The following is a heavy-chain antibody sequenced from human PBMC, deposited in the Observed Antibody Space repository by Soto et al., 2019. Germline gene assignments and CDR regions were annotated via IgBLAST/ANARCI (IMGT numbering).Heavy chain of an antibody. V-gene: IGHV1-18*01. J-gene: IGHJ4*02. CDR3: ARDPQLERRREFDY. CDR1: GYTFSTYG. D-gene: IGHD1-1*01. Sequence: QVQLVQSGAEVKKPGASVMVSCKASGYTFSTYGISWVRQAPGQGLEWMGWISVYNGNTNYAQSLQGRVTMTTDTSTSTAYMELRSLRSDDTAVYYCARDPQLERRREFDYWGQGTLVTVSS. CDR2: ISVYNGNT.